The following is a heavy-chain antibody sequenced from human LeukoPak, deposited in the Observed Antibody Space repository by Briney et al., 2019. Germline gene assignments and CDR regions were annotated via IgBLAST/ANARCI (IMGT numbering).Heavy chain of an antibody. CDR2: IYHSGST. CDR1: GYSISSGYH. J-gene: IGHJ5*02. V-gene: IGHV4-38-2*01. D-gene: IGHD2-15*01. Sequence: PSETLSLTCAVSGYSISSGYHWGWIRQPPGKGLEWIGSIYHSGSTYYNPSLKSRVTISVDTSKNQFSLKLSSVTAADTAVYYCARVKRISNWFDPWGQGTLVTVSS. CDR3: ARVKRISNWFDP.